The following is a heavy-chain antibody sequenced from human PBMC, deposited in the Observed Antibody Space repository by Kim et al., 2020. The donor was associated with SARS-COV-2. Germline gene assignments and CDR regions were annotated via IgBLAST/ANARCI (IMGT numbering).Heavy chain of an antibody. J-gene: IGHJ4*02. CDR2: ISAYNGNT. D-gene: IGHD3-3*01. CDR1: GYTFTSYG. Sequence: ASVKVSCKASGYTFTSYGISWVRQAPGQGLEWMGRISAYNGNTNYAQKLQGRVTMTTDTSTSTAYMELRSLRSDDTAVYYCARVRYFQGFLEWLPHFDYWGQGTLVTVSS. CDR3: ARVRYFQGFLEWLPHFDY. V-gene: IGHV1-18*01.